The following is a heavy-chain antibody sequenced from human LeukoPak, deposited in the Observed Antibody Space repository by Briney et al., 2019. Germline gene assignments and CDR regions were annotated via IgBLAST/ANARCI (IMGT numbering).Heavy chain of an antibody. V-gene: IGHV4-39*01. J-gene: IGHJ5*02. CDR3: ARNVRYFNWFDP. Sequence: SETLSLTCTVSGGSISSSSYSWGWIRQPPGKGLEWIGSIYYSGSTYYNPSLKSRVTISVDTSKNQFSLKLSSVTAADTAVYYCARNVRYFNWFDPWGQGTLVTVSS. CDR2: IYYSGST. D-gene: IGHD3-9*01. CDR1: GGSISSSSYS.